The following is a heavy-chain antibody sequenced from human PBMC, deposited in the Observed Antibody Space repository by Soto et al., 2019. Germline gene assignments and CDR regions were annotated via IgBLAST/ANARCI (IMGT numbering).Heavy chain of an antibody. V-gene: IGHV4-34*01. Sequence: PSETLSLTCAVYGGSFSGYYWSWIRQPPGKGLEWIGEINHSGSTNYNPSLKSRVTISVDTSKNQFSLRLSSVTAVDTAVYYCARRARRITMIVVPIGGGYFDYWGQGTLVTVSS. D-gene: IGHD3-22*01. CDR2: INHSGST. J-gene: IGHJ4*02. CDR1: GGSFSGYY. CDR3: ARRARRITMIVVPIGGGYFDY.